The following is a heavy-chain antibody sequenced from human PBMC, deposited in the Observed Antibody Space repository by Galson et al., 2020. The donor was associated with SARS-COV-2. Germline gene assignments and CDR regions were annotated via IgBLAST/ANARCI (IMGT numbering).Heavy chain of an antibody. CDR2: IWYDGSNK. CDR3: ARGREESSSWYGAYCDY. D-gene: IGHD6-13*01. V-gene: IGHV3-33*01. Sequence: GGSLRLSCAASGFTFSSYGMHWVRQAPGKGLEWVAVIWYDGSNKYYADSVKGRFTISRDNSKNTLYLQMNSLRAEDTAVYYCARGREESSSWYGAYCDYWGQGTLVTVSS. J-gene: IGHJ4*02. CDR1: GFTFSSYG.